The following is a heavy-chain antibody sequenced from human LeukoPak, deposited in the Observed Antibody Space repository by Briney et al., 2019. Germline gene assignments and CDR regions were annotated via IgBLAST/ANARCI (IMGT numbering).Heavy chain of an antibody. J-gene: IGHJ6*02. Sequence: GRSLRLSCAASGFSFSDYGLHWVRQAPGRGLEWVAIIWSDGAAQYYGDSVKGRFTISRDDSRNTLFLQMNRMRVEDTAMYFCARGLRPRRSWGYPYGMDVWGQGTTVTVSS. D-gene: IGHD1-26*01. CDR3: ARGLRPRRSWGYPYGMDV. CDR1: GFSFSDYG. V-gene: IGHV3-33*01. CDR2: IWSDGAAQ.